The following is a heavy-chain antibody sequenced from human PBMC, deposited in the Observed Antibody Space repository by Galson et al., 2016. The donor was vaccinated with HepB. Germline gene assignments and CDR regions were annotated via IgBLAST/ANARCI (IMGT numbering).Heavy chain of an antibody. Sequence: SLRLSCAASGFTFTTHTMNWVRQAPGKGLEWVAGLSYNGLNPYYPDSLMGRFTVSRDNSKSIMYLQMDSLRPEDTAVYYCTKQVAEGGLGDTWGQGTVVTVSS. CDR2: LSYNGLNP. CDR1: GFTFTTHT. D-gene: IGHD2-15*01. J-gene: IGHJ5*02. V-gene: IGHV3-30*18. CDR3: TKQVAEGGLGDT.